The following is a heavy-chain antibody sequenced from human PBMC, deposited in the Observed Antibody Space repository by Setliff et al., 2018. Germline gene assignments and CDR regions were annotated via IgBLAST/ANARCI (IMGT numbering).Heavy chain of an antibody. CDR3: AREDGPNYYYYYMDI. V-gene: IGHV4-61*09. D-gene: IGHD2-8*01. J-gene: IGHJ6*03. CDR1: GGSISSGNYY. CDR2: IQTSGTT. Sequence: SETLSLTCTVSGGSISSGNYYWSWIRQPAGEGLEWIGHIQTSGTTNYNPSLKSRVTISVDTSKNQFSLKLSAVTAADTAVYFCAREDGPNYYYYYMDIWGKGTTVTVSS.